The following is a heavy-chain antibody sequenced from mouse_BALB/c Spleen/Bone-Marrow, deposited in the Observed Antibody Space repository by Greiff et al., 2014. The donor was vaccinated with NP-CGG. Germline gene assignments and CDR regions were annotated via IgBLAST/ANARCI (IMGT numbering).Heavy chain of an antibody. CDR3: AREGIHYPFVY. Sequence: EVNLVESGPELEKPGASVKISCKASGYSFTAYNMNWVKQSNGKSLEWIGNIDPYYVGTSYNQKFKGKATLTVDKPSSTAYMQLKSLTSEDSAVYYCAREGIHYPFVYWGQGTLVTVSA. V-gene: IGHV1-39*01. J-gene: IGHJ3*01. CDR1: GYSFTAYN. D-gene: IGHD1-2*01. CDR2: IDPYYVGT.